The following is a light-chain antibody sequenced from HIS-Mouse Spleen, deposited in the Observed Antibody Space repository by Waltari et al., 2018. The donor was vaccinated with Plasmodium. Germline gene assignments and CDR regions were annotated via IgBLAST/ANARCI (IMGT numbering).Light chain of an antibody. Sequence: QSALTQPRSVSGSPGQSVTISCTGTSRAVGGYNYVSWYQQHPGKAPKLMIYDVSKRPSGVPDRFSGSKSDNTASLTISGLQAEDEADYYCCSYAGSYTLVFGGGTKLTVL. J-gene: IGLJ2*01. V-gene: IGLV2-11*01. CDR2: DVS. CDR3: CSYAGSYTLV. CDR1: SRAVGGYNY.